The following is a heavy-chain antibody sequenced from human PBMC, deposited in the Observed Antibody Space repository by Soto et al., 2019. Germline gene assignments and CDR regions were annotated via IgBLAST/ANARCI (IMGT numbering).Heavy chain of an antibody. CDR2: IYHSGST. J-gene: IGHJ4*02. CDR3: ARVYMVRGTIIRYFDY. D-gene: IGHD3-10*01. CDR1: GGSISSSNW. Sequence: QVQLQESGPGLVKPSGTLSLTCAVSGGSISSSNWWRWVRQPPGKGLEWIGTIYHSGSTNYNPSLKSRVTISVDKSNNQFSLTLSSGTAADTAVYYCARVYMVRGTIIRYFDYWGPGTLVTVSS. V-gene: IGHV4-4*02.